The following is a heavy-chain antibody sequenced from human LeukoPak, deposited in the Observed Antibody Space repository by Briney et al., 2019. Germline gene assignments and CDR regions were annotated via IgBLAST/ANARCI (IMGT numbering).Heavy chain of an antibody. CDR2: INPETGAT. Sequence: ASVKVSCKASAYNFIGYSIHWVRQAPGQGLDWMGWINPETGATNYAQKFRGRVTLARDTSINTASLELSRLRSDDTALYYCARSWSTGDGRDGLFDYWGQGTLVMVSS. J-gene: IGHJ4*02. V-gene: IGHV1-2*02. CDR3: ARSWSTGDGRDGLFDY. D-gene: IGHD7-27*01. CDR1: AYNFIGYS.